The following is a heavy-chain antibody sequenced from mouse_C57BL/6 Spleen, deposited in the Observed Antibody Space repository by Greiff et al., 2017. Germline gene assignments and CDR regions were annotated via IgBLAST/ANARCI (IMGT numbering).Heavy chain of an antibody. V-gene: IGHV5-4*03. D-gene: IGHD4-1*01. CDR3: ARRERGLDY. J-gene: IGHJ2*01. CDR2: ISDGGSYT. Sequence: EVKVVESGGGLVKPGGSLKLSCAASGFTFSSYAMSWVRQTPEKRLEWVATISDGGSYTYYPDNVKGRFTISRANAKNNLYLQMSHLKSEDTAMYYCARRERGLDYWGQGTTRTVSS. CDR1: GFTFSSYA.